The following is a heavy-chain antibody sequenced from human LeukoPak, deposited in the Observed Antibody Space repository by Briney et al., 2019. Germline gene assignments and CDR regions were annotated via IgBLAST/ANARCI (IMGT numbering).Heavy chain of an antibody. D-gene: IGHD6-19*01. CDR3: ARGLSRYSSGWYGFDY. Sequence: SETLSLTCAVYGGSFSGYYWGGIRQPPGKGLEWIGEINHSGSTNYNPSLKSRVTISVDTSKNQFSLKLSSVTAADTAVYYCARGLSRYSSGWYGFDYWGQGTLVTVSS. V-gene: IGHV4-34*01. CDR1: GGSFSGYY. J-gene: IGHJ4*02. CDR2: INHSGST.